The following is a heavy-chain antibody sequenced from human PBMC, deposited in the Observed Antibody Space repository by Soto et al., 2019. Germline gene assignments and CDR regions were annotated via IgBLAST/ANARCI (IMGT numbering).Heavy chain of an antibody. CDR3: ARDRSITMIVVVFAYFQH. CDR1: GYTFTSYA. Sequence: ASVKVSRKASGYTFTSYAMHWVRQPPGQRLEWMGWINAGNGNTKYSQKFQGRVTITSDTSASTAYMELSSLRSEDTAVYYCARDRSITMIVVVFAYFQHWGQGTLVTVSS. CDR2: INAGNGNT. J-gene: IGHJ1*01. V-gene: IGHV1-3*01. D-gene: IGHD3-22*01.